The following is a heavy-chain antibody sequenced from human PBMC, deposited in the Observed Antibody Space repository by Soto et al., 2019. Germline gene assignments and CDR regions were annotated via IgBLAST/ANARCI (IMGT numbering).Heavy chain of an antibody. D-gene: IGHD2-15*01. Sequence: SETLSLTCAVSGYSISSGYYWGWIRQSPGKGLEWIGSIYHSGSTYYNPSLKSRVTISVDTSKNQFSLKLSAATCADTAVYYCARKNVVDWYFDLWGRGTLVTVSS. CDR1: GYSISSGYY. CDR2: IYHSGST. J-gene: IGHJ2*01. CDR3: ARKNVVDWYFDL. V-gene: IGHV4-38-2*01.